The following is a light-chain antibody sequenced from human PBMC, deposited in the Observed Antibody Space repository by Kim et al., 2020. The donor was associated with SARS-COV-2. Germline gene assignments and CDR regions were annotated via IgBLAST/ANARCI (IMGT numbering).Light chain of an antibody. J-gene: IGKJ4*01. V-gene: IGKV3-20*01. CDR1: QTVSTSY. Sequence: PGERATLSCRASQTVSTSYLAWYQQRPGQAPRLLINDASRRATGIPDRFSGSGSGTDFTLTISRLEPEDFAVYYCQQYASSPTTFGGGTKVDIK. CDR2: DAS. CDR3: QQYASSPTT.